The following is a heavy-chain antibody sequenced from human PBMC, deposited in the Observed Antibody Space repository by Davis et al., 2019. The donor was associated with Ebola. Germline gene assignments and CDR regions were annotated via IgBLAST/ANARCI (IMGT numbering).Heavy chain of an antibody. D-gene: IGHD3-10*01. CDR2: IYSGGST. V-gene: IGHV3-53*01. Sequence: GESLKISCAASGFTFSSNYMSWVRQAPGKGLEWVSVIYSGGSTYYADSVKGRFTISRDNSKNTLYLQMNSLRAEDTAVYYCATTELPHYYGSAGGMGVWGQGTTVTVSS. CDR3: ATTELPHYYGSAGGMGV. J-gene: IGHJ6*02. CDR1: GFTFSSNY.